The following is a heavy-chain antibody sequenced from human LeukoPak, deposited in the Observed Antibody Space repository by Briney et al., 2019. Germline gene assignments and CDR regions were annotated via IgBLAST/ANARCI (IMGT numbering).Heavy chain of an antibody. CDR2: ISGYKGNT. CDR3: ARGGYSNYLDY. D-gene: IGHD4-11*01. J-gene: IGHJ4*02. V-gene: IGHV1-18*01. CDR1: LYTLTRYG. Sequence: VNVSFKASLYTLTRYGLSGVRQARGRGLEWREWISGYKGNTNYAQKLQGRVTMTTDTSTSTAYMELRSLRSAVTAVYYCARGGYSNYLDYCGQGTLATVSS.